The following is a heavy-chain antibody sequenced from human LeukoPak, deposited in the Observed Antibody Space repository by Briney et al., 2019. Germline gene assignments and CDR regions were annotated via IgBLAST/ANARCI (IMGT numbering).Heavy chain of an antibody. J-gene: IGHJ3*02. CDR3: ARGYCSSTSCYGDAFDI. CDR1: GYSFTSYW. Sequence: GESLKISSKGSGYSFTSYWIGWVRQMPGKGLEWMGIIYPGDSDTRYSPSFQGQVTISADKSISTAYLQWSSLKASDTAMYYCARGYCSSTSCYGDAFDIWGQGTMVTVSS. CDR2: IYPGDSDT. V-gene: IGHV5-51*01. D-gene: IGHD2-2*01.